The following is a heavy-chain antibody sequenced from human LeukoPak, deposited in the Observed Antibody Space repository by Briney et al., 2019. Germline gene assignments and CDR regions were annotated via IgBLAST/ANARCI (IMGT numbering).Heavy chain of an antibody. D-gene: IGHD4-17*01. CDR3: ARGAGPYGDYRDY. J-gene: IGHJ4*02. Sequence: GGSLRLSCAISGFTVTSYSVNWARQAPGKGLEWVSCFSISSTIYYADSVKGRFTISRDNAENSLYLQMNSLRAEDTAVYYCARGAGPYGDYRDYWGQGTLVTVSS. V-gene: IGHV3-48*01. CDR1: GFTVTSYS. CDR2: FSISSTI.